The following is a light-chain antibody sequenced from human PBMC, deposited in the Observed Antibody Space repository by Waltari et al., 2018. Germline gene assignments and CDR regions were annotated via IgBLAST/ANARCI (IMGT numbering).Light chain of an antibody. J-gene: IGLJ2*01. CDR2: DVS. CDR3: SSYAGSNTYVL. Sequence: QAALTQPPSVSGSPGQSVTISCSGTSSDIGGYNYVSWYQQHPGKAPKFMIFDVSKRPSGVSDRFSGSKSGNTASQTISGLQAEDEADYYCSSYAGSNTYVLFGGGTRLTVL. CDR1: SSDIGGYNY. V-gene: IGLV2-11*01.